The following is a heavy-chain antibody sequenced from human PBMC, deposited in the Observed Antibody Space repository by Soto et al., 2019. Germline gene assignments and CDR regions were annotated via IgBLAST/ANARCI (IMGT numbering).Heavy chain of an antibody. D-gene: IGHD4-17*01. CDR2: INPNSGGT. Sequence: GASVKVSCKASGYTFTGYYMHWVRQAPGQGLEWMGWINPNSGGTNYAQKFQGWVTMTRDTSISTAYMELSRLRSDDTAVYYCARDTRANYTVTTGNYYYYYGMDVWGQGTTVTVSS. V-gene: IGHV1-2*04. J-gene: IGHJ6*02. CDR3: ARDTRANYTVTTGNYYYYYGMDV. CDR1: GYTFTGYY.